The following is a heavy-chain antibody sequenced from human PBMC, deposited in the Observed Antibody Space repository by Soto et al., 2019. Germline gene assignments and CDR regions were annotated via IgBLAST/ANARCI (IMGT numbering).Heavy chain of an antibody. CDR1: GFTFSSNG. J-gene: IGHJ4*02. D-gene: IGHD2-15*01. CDR2: ISGSGRNT. Sequence: PGGSLRLSCATSGFTFSSNGMSGVRQAPGKGLDWVSGISGSGRNTYYADSVKGRFTISRDNSKNTLFLQMNSLRAEDTAVYYWEKNGLSSSPSAIESWGQGNRVTVSS. CDR3: EKNGLSSSPSAIES. V-gene: IGHV3-23*01.